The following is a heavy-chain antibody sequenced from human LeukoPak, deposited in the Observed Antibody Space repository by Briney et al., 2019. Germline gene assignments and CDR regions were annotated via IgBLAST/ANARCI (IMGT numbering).Heavy chain of an antibody. D-gene: IGHD3-22*01. CDR3: AKSTDYYDTSGLDY. V-gene: IGHV3-48*03. CDR2: ISSGGNTI. J-gene: IGHJ4*02. CDR1: GFTFSSYE. Sequence: GGSLRLSCAASGFTFSSYEVNWVRQAPGKGLEWVSYISSGGNTIYYADSVKGRFTISRDNSNNTLFLQMNSLRAEDTAVYYCAKSTDYYDTSGLDYWGQGTLVTVSS.